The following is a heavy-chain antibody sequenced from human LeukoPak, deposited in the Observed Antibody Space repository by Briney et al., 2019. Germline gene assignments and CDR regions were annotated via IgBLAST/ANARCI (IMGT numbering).Heavy chain of an antibody. D-gene: IGHD1-7*01. J-gene: IGHJ6*03. CDR3: ARDPAGTTSNYYYYMDV. CDR1: GFTFSSYA. Sequence: GGSLRLSCAASGFTFSSYAMHWVRQAPGKGLEWVAVISYDGSNKYYADSVKGRFTISRDNSKNTLHLQMNSLRAEDTAVYYCARDPAGTTSNYYYYMDVWGKGTTVTVSS. V-gene: IGHV3-30*01. CDR2: ISYDGSNK.